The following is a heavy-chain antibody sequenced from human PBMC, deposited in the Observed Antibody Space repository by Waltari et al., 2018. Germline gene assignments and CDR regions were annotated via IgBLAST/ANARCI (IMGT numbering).Heavy chain of an antibody. V-gene: IGHV4-38-2*01. CDR2: IYHSGST. J-gene: IGHJ6*02. CDR3: ARPGHYYYGMDV. CDR1: GYSIRSGYY. Sequence: QMQLQESGPGLVKPSETLSLTCAVPGYSIRSGYYLGWIRQPPGKGLEWIGSIYHSGSTYYNPSLKSRVTISVDTSKNQFSLKLSSVTAADTAVYYCARPGHYYYGMDVWGQGTTVTVSS.